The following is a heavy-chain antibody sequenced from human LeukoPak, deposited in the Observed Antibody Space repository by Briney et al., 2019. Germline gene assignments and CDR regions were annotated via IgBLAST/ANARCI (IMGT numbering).Heavy chain of an antibody. Sequence: GGSLRLSCAASAFTFSTYAMSWVRQAPGMGLEWVSRISGSGAGSYYADSVSGRFTISRDDSKNSPYLQMNSLRAEDTAVYNCSSLYSSNYWGQGTLVTVSS. CDR2: ISGSGAGS. J-gene: IGHJ4*02. CDR1: AFTFSTYA. V-gene: IGHV3-23*01. D-gene: IGHD6-13*01. CDR3: SSLYSSNY.